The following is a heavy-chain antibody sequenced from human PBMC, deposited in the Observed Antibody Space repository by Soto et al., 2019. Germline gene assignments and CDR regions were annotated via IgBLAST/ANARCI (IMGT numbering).Heavy chain of an antibody. CDR3: ATLMVRGFINALYYYYGMDV. D-gene: IGHD3-10*01. CDR1: GFTFSSYG. CDR2: IWDDGSNK. Sequence: QVQLVESGGGVVQPGRSLRLSCAASGFTFSSYGMHWVRQAPGKGLEWVAVIWDDGSNKYYADSVKGRFTISRDNSKNTLYLQMDSLRAEDTAVYYCATLMVRGFINALYYYYGMDVWGQGTTVTVSS. J-gene: IGHJ6*02. V-gene: IGHV3-33*01.